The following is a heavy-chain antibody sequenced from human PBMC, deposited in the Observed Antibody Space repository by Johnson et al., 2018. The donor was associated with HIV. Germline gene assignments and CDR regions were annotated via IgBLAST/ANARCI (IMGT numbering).Heavy chain of an antibody. D-gene: IGHD1-14*01. Sequence: QEQLVESGGGVVQPGRSLRLSCAASGFTFSSYGMHWVRQAPGKGLEWGAVIWYDGSNKYYADSVKGRFTISRDNSKNTMYLQMNSLRAEDTAVYYCAKGGSLTQDAPFDIWGQGTMVTVSS. CDR1: GFTFSSYG. CDR3: AKGGSLTQDAPFDI. V-gene: IGHV3-33*06. CDR2: IWYDGSNK. J-gene: IGHJ3*02.